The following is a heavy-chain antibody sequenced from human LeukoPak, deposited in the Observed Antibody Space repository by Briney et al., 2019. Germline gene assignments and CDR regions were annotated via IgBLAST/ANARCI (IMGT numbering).Heavy chain of an antibody. V-gene: IGHV1-8*02. CDR2: MNPNSGNT. CDR1: GYTFTGYY. Sequence: EASVKVSCKASGYTFTGYYMHWVRQAPGQGLEWMGWMNPNSGNTGYAQKFQGRVTMTRNTSISTAYMELSSLRSEDTAVYYCARGPYYYDSSGYLYYFDYWGQGTLVTVSS. J-gene: IGHJ4*02. CDR3: ARGPYYYDSSGYLYYFDY. D-gene: IGHD3-22*01.